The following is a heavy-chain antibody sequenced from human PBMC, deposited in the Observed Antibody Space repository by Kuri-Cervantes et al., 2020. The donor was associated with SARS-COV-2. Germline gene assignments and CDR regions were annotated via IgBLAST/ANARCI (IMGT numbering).Heavy chain of an antibody. CDR1: GFTFSSYA. CDR2: IYHSGST. CDR3: ARDLGIQLWVSPLDP. V-gene: IGHV4-38-2*02. D-gene: IGHD5-18*01. J-gene: IGHJ5*02. Sequence: GSLRLSCAASGFTFSSYAMSWVRQPPGKGLEWIGSIYHSGSTYYNPSLKSRVTISVDTSKNQFSLKLSSVTAADTAVYYCARDLGIQLWVSPLDPWGQGTLVTVSS.